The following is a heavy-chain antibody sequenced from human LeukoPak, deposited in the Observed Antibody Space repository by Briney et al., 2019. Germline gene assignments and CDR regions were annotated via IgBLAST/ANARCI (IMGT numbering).Heavy chain of an antibody. CDR2: IYYSGST. CDR3: ARDYTPRIVGATSPNYMDV. V-gene: IGHV4-30-4*08. CDR1: GGSISSYY. D-gene: IGHD1-26*01. Sequence: SETLSLTCTVSGGSISSYYWSWIRQPPGKGLEWIGYIYYSGSTYYNPSLKSRVTISVDKSKNQFSLKLSSVTAADTAVYYCARDYTPRIVGATSPNYMDVWGKGTTVTVSS. J-gene: IGHJ6*03.